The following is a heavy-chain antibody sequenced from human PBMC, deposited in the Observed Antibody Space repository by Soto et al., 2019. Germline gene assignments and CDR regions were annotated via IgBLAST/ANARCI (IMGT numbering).Heavy chain of an antibody. CDR1: GYTFTSYG. J-gene: IGHJ5*02. D-gene: IGHD3-3*01. CDR3: ARDFEFGVVSPGNWFDP. V-gene: IGHV1-18*01. CDR2: ISAYNGNT. Sequence: GASVKVSCKASGYTFTSYGISWVRPAPGQGLEWMGWISAYNGNTNYAQKLQGRVTMTTDTSTSTAYMELRSLRSDDTAVYYCARDFEFGVVSPGNWFDPWGQGTLVTVSS.